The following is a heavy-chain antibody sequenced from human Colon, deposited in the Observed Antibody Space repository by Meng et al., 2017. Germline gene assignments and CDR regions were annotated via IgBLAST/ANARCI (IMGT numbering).Heavy chain of an antibody. CDR2: IRSKGYSYAT. J-gene: IGHJ4*02. D-gene: IGHD3-16*01. CDR3: SRSYTDDLDY. V-gene: IGHV3-73*01. Sequence: GGSLRLSCAASGFTFSGSAMHWVRQAYGKGLEWVGRIRSKGYSYATAYAESVKGRFTISRDDSKSTAYLQMNSLKTEDTAVYYCSRSYTDDLDYWGQGTLVTVSS. CDR1: GFTFSGSA.